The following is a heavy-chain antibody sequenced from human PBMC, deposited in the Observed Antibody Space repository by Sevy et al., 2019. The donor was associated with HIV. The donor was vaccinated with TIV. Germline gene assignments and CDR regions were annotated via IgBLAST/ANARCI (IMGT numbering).Heavy chain of an antibody. V-gene: IGHV3-30*02. CDR2: IRYDGSNK. J-gene: IGHJ3*02. CDR3: AKDGSSSGWPGGAFDI. CDR1: GFTFSSYG. Sequence: GGSLRLSCAASGFTFSSYGMHWVRQAPGKGLEWVEFIRYDGSNKYYADSVKGRFTISRDNSKNTLYLQMNSLRAEDTAVYYCAKDGSSSGWPGGAFDIWGQGTIVTVSS. D-gene: IGHD6-19*01.